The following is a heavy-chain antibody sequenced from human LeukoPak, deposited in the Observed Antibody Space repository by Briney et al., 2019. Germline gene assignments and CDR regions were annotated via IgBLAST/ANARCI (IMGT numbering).Heavy chain of an antibody. J-gene: IGHJ3*01. CDR3: ARDGGYCSSTSCYLGV. Sequence: PGGSLRLSCAASGFTFSSYSMNWIRQAPGKGLEWVSYISSTSSTTNYADSVKGRFTISRDNAKNSLYLQMNSLRAEDTDVYYCARDGGYCSSTSCYLGVWGQGTMVTVSS. V-gene: IGHV3-48*01. D-gene: IGHD2-2*01. CDR1: GFTFSSYS. CDR2: ISSTSSTT.